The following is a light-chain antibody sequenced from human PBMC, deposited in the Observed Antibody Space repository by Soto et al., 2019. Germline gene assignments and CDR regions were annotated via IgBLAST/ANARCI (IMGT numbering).Light chain of an antibody. CDR2: SAS. Sequence: DIQMTQSPSSLSASVGDRVTITCRASQTISSFLNWYQQKPGKAPKLPIYSASSLQSGVPSRFSGSGSETDFTLNISSLQPEDFATYYCQQSYSAPPTFGQGTRLQVK. J-gene: IGKJ5*01. V-gene: IGKV1-39*01. CDR1: QTISSF. CDR3: QQSYSAPPT.